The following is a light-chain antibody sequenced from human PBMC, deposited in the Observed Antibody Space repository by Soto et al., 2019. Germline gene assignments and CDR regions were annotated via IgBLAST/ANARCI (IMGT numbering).Light chain of an antibody. Sequence: QSALTQPASVSGSPGQSITIPCTGTSSDVGGYNYVSWYQQHPGKAPKLMIYEVSNRPSGVSNRFSGSKSGHTASLTISGLQSEDEADYFCTSYTGSTTLDVFGTGTKVTVL. CDR2: EVS. V-gene: IGLV2-14*01. CDR3: TSYTGSTTLDV. J-gene: IGLJ1*01. CDR1: SSDVGGYNY.